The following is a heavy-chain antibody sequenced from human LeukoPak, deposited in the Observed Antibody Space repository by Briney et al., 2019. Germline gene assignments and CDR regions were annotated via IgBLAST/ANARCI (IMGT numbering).Heavy chain of an antibody. V-gene: IGHV3-9*01. D-gene: IGHD4-17*01. CDR3: ARHDYGDYR. Sequence: GGSLRLSCVASGFPFSSYWMTWVRQAPGKGLEWVAGISWNSGTRDHVDSVKGRFIISRDNAKNSLYLQINNLRAEDTALYYCARHDYGDYRWGQGTLVTVSS. CDR2: ISWNSGTR. J-gene: IGHJ5*02. CDR1: GFPFSSYW.